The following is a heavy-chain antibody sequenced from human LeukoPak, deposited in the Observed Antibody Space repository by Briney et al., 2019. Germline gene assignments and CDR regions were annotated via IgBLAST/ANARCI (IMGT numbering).Heavy chain of an antibody. V-gene: IGHV3-23*01. CDR3: AKEVDTAMVWDL. J-gene: IGHJ2*01. CDR1: GFTFSSYA. CDR2: ISGSGGST. Sequence: AGGSLRLSCAASGFTFSSYAMSWVRQAPGKGLEWVSAISGSGGSTYYADSVKGRFAISRDNSKNTLYLQMNSLGAEDTAVYYCAKEVDTAMVWDLWGRGTLVTVSS. D-gene: IGHD5-18*01.